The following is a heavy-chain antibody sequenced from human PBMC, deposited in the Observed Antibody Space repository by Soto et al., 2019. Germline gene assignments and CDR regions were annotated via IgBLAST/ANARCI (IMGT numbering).Heavy chain of an antibody. J-gene: IGHJ6*03. Sequence: GGSLRLSCAASGFSFSSYAMSWVRQAPGKGLEWVSAISGSGGSTYYADSVKGRFTISRDNSKNTLYLQMNSLRAEDTAVYYCANLERHRYFEWSPPAMDVWGKGTTVTVSS. CDR2: ISGSGGST. CDR3: ANLERHRYFEWSPPAMDV. D-gene: IGHD3-9*01. CDR1: GFSFSSYA. V-gene: IGHV3-23*01.